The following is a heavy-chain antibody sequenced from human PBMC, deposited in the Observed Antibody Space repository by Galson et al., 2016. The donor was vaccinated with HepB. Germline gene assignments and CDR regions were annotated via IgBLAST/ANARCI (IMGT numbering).Heavy chain of an antibody. CDR1: GYTFTRYG. V-gene: IGHV1-18*04. CDR2: ISVYNDNT. J-gene: IGHJ4*02. D-gene: IGHD6-19*01. CDR3: AAAVAGNFDY. Sequence: SVKVSCKASGYTFTRYGISWVRQAPGQGFEWMGWISVYNDNTKYAQKFQGRVTMTTDTSTSTAYMELRSLRSDDTAVYYCAAAVAGNFDYWGQGILVTVSS.